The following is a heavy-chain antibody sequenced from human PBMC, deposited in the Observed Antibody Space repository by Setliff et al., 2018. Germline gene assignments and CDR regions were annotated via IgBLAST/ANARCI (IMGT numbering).Heavy chain of an antibody. CDR2: IKQDGSEK. CDR1: GFTFGDYA. D-gene: IGHD3-16*01. V-gene: IGHV3-7*01. CDR3: ARDGGEY. J-gene: IGHJ4*02. Sequence: GGSLRLSCTASGFTFGDYAMSWVRQAPGTGLEWVANIKQDGSEKYSVDSVKGRFTTSRDNAKNSLYLLTNSLSAEDTAVYYCARDGGEYWCQGTLVTVSS.